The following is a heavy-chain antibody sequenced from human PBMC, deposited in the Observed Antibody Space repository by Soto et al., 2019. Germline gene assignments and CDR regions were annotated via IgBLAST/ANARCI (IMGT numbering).Heavy chain of an antibody. Sequence: GGSLRLSCAASGFTFDDYNMHWVRQAPGKGLEWVSLISGDGGSTFYADSVKGRFTISRDNSKKSLYLQMNSLRTEDTALYYWSTGLLYGSYGLDFWGQGTTVTVSS. J-gene: IGHJ6*01. CDR1: GFTFDDYN. V-gene: IGHV3-43*01. D-gene: IGHD3-16*02. CDR2: ISGDGGST. CDR3: STGLLYGSYGLDF.